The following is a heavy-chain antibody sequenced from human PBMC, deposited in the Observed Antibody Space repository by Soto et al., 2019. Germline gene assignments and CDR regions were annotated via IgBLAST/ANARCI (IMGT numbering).Heavy chain of an antibody. D-gene: IGHD3-10*01. V-gene: IGHV4-28*01. J-gene: IGHJ6*02. CDR3: ARGVTGGKDYYYYGMDV. CDR2: IYYSGST. Sequence: ASETLSLTCAVSGYSISSSNWWGWIRQPPGKGLEWIGYIYYSGSTYYNPSLKSRVTMSVDTSKNQFSLKLSSVTAVDTAVYYRARGVTGGKDYYYYGMDVWGQGTTVTVSS. CDR1: GYSISSSNW.